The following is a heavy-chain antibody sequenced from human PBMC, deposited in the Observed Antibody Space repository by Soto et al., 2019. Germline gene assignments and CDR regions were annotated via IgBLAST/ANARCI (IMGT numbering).Heavy chain of an antibody. CDR1: GGSFNNYV. Sequence: QVQLVQSGAEVRKPGSSVKVSCEASGGSFNNYVISWLRQATGQGLEWMGGIIPNYEAANYAQKFRGRLTITADKATNTAYMELNSLRPEDTATYYCARYWNAGTLYCAFDIWGQGTTVIVS. J-gene: IGHJ3*02. CDR3: ARYWNAGTLYCAFDI. V-gene: IGHV1-69*06. CDR2: IIPNYEAA. D-gene: IGHD1-1*01.